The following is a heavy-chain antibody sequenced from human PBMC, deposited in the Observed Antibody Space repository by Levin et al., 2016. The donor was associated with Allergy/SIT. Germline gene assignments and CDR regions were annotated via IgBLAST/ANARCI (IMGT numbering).Heavy chain of an antibody. V-gene: IGHV4-4*07. D-gene: IGHD3-22*01. CDR2: MSTSGST. J-gene: IGHJ4*02. CDR3: ARVRDSSGYPTLLDY. Sequence: SETLSLTCTVSGGSVSSYFWSWIRQPAGKGLEWIGRMSTSGSTNYNPSLKTRVTMPVDTSKNQFSLKLTSVTAADTAVYYCARVRDSSGYPTLLDYWGQGTLVTVSS. CDR1: GGSVSSYF.